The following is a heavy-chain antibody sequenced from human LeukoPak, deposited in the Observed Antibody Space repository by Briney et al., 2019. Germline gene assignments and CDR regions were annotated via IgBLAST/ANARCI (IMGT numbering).Heavy chain of an antibody. CDR2: ITSSGDSI. Sequence: GGSLRLSCAASGFIFSSYPTSWVRQAPGKGLEWVSAITSSGDSIYYADSVQGRFTISRDNSKNTLSLQMNTLRAEDTAVYYCAKENPVGGTNYFDYWGQGTLVTVSS. D-gene: IGHD1-26*01. CDR3: AKENPVGGTNYFDY. J-gene: IGHJ4*02. V-gene: IGHV3-23*01. CDR1: GFIFSSYP.